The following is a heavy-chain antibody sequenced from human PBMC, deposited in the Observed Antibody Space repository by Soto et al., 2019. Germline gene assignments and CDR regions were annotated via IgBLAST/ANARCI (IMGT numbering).Heavy chain of an antibody. J-gene: IGHJ6*02. D-gene: IGHD2-21*02. CDR3: ARDTNSRIVVVTARLDYYYGMDV. Sequence: SVKVSCKASGGTFSSYAISWVRQAPGQGLEWMGGIIPIFGTANYAQKFQGRVTITADESTSTAYMELSSLRSEDTAVYYCARDTNSRIVVVTARLDYYYGMDVWGQGTTVTVSS. CDR2: IIPIFGTA. V-gene: IGHV1-69*13. CDR1: GGTFSSYA.